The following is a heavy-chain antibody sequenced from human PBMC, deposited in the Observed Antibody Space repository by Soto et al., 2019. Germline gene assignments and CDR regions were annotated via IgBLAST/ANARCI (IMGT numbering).Heavy chain of an antibody. Sequence: EVQLVESGGGLVQPGGSLRLSCAASGFIFNSYWMHWVRQSPGKGLVWISRINTDGSRTAYADSVKGRFTVSRDNAKNTLYLQLNSLTAEDTAVYYCARVPFEYYFDYWGKGTLVTVSS. CDR1: GFIFNSYW. CDR2: INTDGSRT. V-gene: IGHV3-74*01. J-gene: IGHJ4*02. CDR3: ARVPFEYYFDY.